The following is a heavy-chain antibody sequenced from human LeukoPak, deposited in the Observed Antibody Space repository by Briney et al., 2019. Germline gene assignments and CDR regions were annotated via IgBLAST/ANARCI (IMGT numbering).Heavy chain of an antibody. V-gene: IGHV1-18*01. J-gene: IGHJ4*02. CDR3: ARDEYQLLSGFDY. D-gene: IGHD2-2*01. CDR1: GYTFTSYG. Sequence: ASVKVSRKASGYTFTSYGISWVRQAPGQGLEWMGWISAYNGNTNYAQKLQGRVTMTTDTSTSTAYVELRSLRSDDTAVYYCARDEYQLLSGFDYWGQGTLVTVSS. CDR2: ISAYNGNT.